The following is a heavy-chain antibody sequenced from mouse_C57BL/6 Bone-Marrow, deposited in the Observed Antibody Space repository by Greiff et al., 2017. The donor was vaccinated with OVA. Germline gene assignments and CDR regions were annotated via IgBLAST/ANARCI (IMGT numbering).Heavy chain of an antibody. J-gene: IGHJ4*01. CDR3: TTHTRDGYLGPYYAMDY. D-gene: IGHD2-3*01. V-gene: IGHV14-4*01. Sequence: EVKLVESGAELVRPGASVKLSCTASGFNIKDDYMHWVKQRPEQGLEWIGWIDPENGDTEYASKFQGKATITADTSSNTAYRQLSSLTSEDTAVYYCTTHTRDGYLGPYYAMDYWGQGTSVTVSS. CDR1: GFNIKDDY. CDR2: IDPENGDT.